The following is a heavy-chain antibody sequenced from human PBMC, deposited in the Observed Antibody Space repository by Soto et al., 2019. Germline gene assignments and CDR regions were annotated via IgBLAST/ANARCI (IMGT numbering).Heavy chain of an antibody. Sequence: GGSLRLSCAASGFTFSSYSMNWVRQAPGKGLEWVSYISSSSSTIYYADSVKGRFTISRDNAKTSLYLQMDSLRNEDTAVYYCARFFGSGFDYWGQGTLVTVSS. CDR3: ARFFGSGFDY. CDR1: GFTFSSYS. V-gene: IGHV3-48*02. CDR2: ISSSSSTI. J-gene: IGHJ4*02. D-gene: IGHD6-19*01.